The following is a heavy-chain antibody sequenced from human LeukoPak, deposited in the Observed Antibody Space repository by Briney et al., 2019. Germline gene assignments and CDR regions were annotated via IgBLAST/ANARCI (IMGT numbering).Heavy chain of an antibody. CDR3: ARSSLSLHNWNANFDY. D-gene: IGHD1-20*01. J-gene: IGHJ4*02. V-gene: IGHV4-39*01. CDR1: GGSISSSSYY. CDR2: IYYSGST. Sequence: SETLSLTCTVSGGSISSSSYYWGWIRQPPGKGLEWIGSIYYSGSTYYNPSLKSRVTISVDTSKNQFSLKLSSVTAADTAVYYSARSSLSLHNWNANFDYWGQGTLVTVSS.